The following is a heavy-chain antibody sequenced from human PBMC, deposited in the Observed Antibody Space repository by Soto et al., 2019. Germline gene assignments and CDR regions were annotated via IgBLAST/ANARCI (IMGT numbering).Heavy chain of an antibody. D-gene: IGHD2-15*01. V-gene: IGHV3-30*18. CDR2: ISYDGSNK. Sequence: QVQLVESGGGVVQPGRSLRLSCAASGFTFSSYGMHWVRQAPGKWLEWVAVISYDGSNKYYADSVKGRFTISRDNSKNTLYLQMNSLRAEDTAVYYCAKDVRRRIYYYGMDVWGQGTTVTVSS. CDR3: AKDVRRRIYYYGMDV. J-gene: IGHJ6*02. CDR1: GFTFSSYG.